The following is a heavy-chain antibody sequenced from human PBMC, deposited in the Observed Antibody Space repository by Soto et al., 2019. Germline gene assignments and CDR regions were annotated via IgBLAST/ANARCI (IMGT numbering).Heavy chain of an antibody. D-gene: IGHD4-17*01. J-gene: IGHJ6*02. V-gene: IGHV3-9*01. Sequence: SGFTFDDYAMHWVRQAPGKGLEWVSGISWNSGSIGYADSVKGRFTISRDNAKNSLYLQMNSLRAEDTALYYCAKSYGRKSYYYYGMDVWGQGTTVTVSS. CDR2: ISWNSGSI. CDR1: GFTFDDYA. CDR3: AKSYGRKSYYYYGMDV.